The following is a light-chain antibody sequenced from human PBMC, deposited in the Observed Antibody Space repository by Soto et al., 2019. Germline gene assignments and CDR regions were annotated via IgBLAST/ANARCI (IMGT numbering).Light chain of an antibody. CDR3: QQYGSSPET. CDR2: GAS. CDR1: QSVSSSS. Sequence: EIVLTQSPGTLSLSPGERATLSCRASQSVSSSSLAWYQQKPGQAPRLLIFGASSRATGIPDRFSGSGSGTDFTLTSSRREPEDFAVYFCQQYGSSPETFGQGTKVEIK. V-gene: IGKV3-20*01. J-gene: IGKJ1*01.